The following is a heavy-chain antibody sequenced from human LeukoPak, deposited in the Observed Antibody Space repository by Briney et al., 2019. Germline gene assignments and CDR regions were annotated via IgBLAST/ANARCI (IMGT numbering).Heavy chain of an antibody. J-gene: IGHJ6*03. D-gene: IGHD1-26*01. Sequence: ASVKVSCKASGYTFTSYDINWVRQATGRGLEWMGWMNPNSGNTGYAQKFQGRVTITRNTSISTAYMELSSLRSEDTAVYYCARGRVGAIRPYYYYYMDVWRKGTTVTVSS. V-gene: IGHV1-8*03. CDR1: GYTFTSYD. CDR3: ARGRVGAIRPYYYYYMDV. CDR2: MNPNSGNT.